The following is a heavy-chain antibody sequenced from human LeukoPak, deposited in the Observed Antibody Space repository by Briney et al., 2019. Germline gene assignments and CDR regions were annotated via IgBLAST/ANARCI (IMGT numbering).Heavy chain of an antibody. Sequence: GSSVKVSCKASGGTFGSYAISWVRQAPGQGLEWMGGIIPIFGTANYAQKFQGRVTITADESTSTAYMELSSLRSEDTAVYYCAPWRRDLNWFDPWGQGTLVTVSS. D-gene: IGHD5-24*01. CDR1: GGTFGSYA. CDR2: IIPIFGTA. J-gene: IGHJ5*02. CDR3: APWRRDLNWFDP. V-gene: IGHV1-69*01.